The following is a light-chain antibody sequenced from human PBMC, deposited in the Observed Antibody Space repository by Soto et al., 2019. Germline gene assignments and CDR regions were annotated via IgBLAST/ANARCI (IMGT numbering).Light chain of an antibody. CDR1: SSDVGGYDY. V-gene: IGLV2-14*01. CDR2: EVS. J-gene: IGLJ1*01. Sequence: QSALTQPASVSGSPGQSITISCTGTSSDVGGYDYVSWYQQHPGKAPKLMIYEVSNRPSGVSDRFSGSKSGNTASLTISGLQPEDEADYYCSSFADGKTDVFGTGTKVTV. CDR3: SSFADGKTDV.